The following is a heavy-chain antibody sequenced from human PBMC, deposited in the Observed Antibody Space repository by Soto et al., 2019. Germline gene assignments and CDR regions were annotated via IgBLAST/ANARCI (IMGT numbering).Heavy chain of an antibody. D-gene: IGHD3-22*01. Sequence: QVQLVQSGAEVKKPGSSVKVSCKASGGTFSSYAISWVRQAPGQGLEWMGGIIPIFGTANYEQKFQGRVKMTADEFTSTAYKDLTSLRTEHTGVYYCARYTLWGDYYDSSGGGPFDYRCQGPLVNVSS. V-gene: IGHV1-69*01. J-gene: IGHJ4*02. CDR1: GGTFSSYA. CDR3: ARYTLWGDYYDSSGGGPFDY. CDR2: IIPIFGTA.